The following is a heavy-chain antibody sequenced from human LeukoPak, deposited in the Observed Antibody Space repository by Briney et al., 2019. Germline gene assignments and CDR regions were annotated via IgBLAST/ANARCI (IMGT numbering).Heavy chain of an antibody. D-gene: IGHD3-10*01. CDR3: AREYSGSASSDWFDP. V-gene: IGHV4-59*01. CDR2: IYYSGST. J-gene: IGHJ5*02. CDR1: GGSISSYC. Sequence: SETLSLTCTVSGGSISSYCWSWIRQPPGKGLEWIGYIYYSGSTNYNPSLKSRVTISVDTSKNQFSLKLSSVTAADTAVYYCAREYSGSASSDWFDPWGQGTLVTVSS.